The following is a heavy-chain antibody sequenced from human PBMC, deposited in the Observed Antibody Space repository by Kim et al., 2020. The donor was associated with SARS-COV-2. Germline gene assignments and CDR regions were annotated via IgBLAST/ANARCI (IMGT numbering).Heavy chain of an antibody. Sequence: SETLSLTCAVYGGSFSGYYWSWIRQPPGKGLEWIWEINHSGSTNYNPSLKSRVTISVDTSKNQFSLKLSSVTAADTAVYYCAHLNPPKRVKYYYYYGMDVWGPGTTVTVSS. V-gene: IGHV4-34*01. J-gene: IGHJ6*02. D-gene: IGHD2-21*01. CDR2: INHSGST. CDR3: AHLNPPKRVKYYYYYGMDV. CDR1: GGSFSGYY.